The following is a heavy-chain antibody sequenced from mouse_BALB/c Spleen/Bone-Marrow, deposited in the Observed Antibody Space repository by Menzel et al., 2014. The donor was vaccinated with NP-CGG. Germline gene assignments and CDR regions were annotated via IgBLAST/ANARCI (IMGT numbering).Heavy chain of an antibody. CDR2: INPSNGRT. CDR1: GYTFTSYW. CDR3: ARSSYYYGSSYVNAMDY. Sequence: VQGVESGAELVKPGASVKLSRRASGYTFTSYWMHWVKQRPGRGLEWIGEINPSNGRTNYNEKFKSKATLTVDKSSSTAYMQLSSLTSEDSAVYYCARSSYYYGSSYVNAMDYWGQGTSVTVSS. J-gene: IGHJ4*01. D-gene: IGHD1-1*01. V-gene: IGHV1S81*02.